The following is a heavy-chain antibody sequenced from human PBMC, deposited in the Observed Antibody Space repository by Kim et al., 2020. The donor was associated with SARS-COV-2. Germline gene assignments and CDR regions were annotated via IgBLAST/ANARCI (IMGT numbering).Heavy chain of an antibody. V-gene: IGHV3-30-3*01. Sequence: GGSLRLSCAASGFTFGIHAMHWVRQAPGKGLEWVAVAVISPHGINKYYADSVKGRFTISRDTSNSTLSLQMDSLRTEDTAVYYCAREDAGFDIWGQGTMV. D-gene: IGHD2-8*01. CDR3: AREDAGFDI. CDR1: GFTFGIHA. J-gene: IGHJ3*02. CDR2: ISPHGINK.